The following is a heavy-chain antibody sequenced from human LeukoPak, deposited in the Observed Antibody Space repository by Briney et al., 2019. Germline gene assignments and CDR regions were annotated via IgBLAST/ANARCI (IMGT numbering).Heavy chain of an antibody. J-gene: IGHJ6*03. CDR2: ISGSGGTS. CDR1: GFIFNSYG. V-gene: IGHV3-21*01. Sequence: GGSLRLSCAASGFIFNSYGMHWVRQAPGKGLEWVSAISGSGGTSYYADSVKGRFTISRDNAKNSLYLQMNSLRAEDTAVYYCAKEDISGGPLYYYYYMDVWGKGTTVTVSS. CDR3: AKEDISGGPLYYYYYMDV. D-gene: IGHD3-22*01.